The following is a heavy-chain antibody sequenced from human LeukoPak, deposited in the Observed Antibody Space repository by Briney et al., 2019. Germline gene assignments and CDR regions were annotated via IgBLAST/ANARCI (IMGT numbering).Heavy chain of an antibody. CDR3: ARDVPSITMVRGVIKGFDY. Sequence: ASVTVSCKASGYTFTSYGISWVRQAPGQGLEWMGWISAYNGNTNYAQKLQGRVTMTTDTSTSTAYMELRSLRSDDTAVYYCARDVPSITMVRGVIKGFDYWGQGTLVTVSS. CDR2: ISAYNGNT. J-gene: IGHJ4*02. D-gene: IGHD3-10*01. CDR1: GYTFTSYG. V-gene: IGHV1-18*01.